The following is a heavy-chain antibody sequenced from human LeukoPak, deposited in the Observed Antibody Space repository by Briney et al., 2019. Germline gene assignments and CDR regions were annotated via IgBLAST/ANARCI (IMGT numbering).Heavy chain of an antibody. D-gene: IGHD3-10*01. J-gene: IGHJ4*02. V-gene: IGHV6-1*01. Sequence: SQTLSLTCAISGDSVSSNSAAWNWIRQSPSRGLEWLGRTYYRSNWYNDYAVSVKSRISIDPDTSKNQFSLQLTSVTPEDTAMYYCARGVRGVNDYWGQGTLVTVSS. CDR2: TYYRSNWYN. CDR1: GDSVSSNSAA. CDR3: ARGVRGVNDY.